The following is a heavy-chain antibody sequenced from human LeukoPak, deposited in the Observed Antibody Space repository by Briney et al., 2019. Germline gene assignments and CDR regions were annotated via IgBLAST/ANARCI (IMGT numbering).Heavy chain of an antibody. Sequence: SETLSLTCTVSGGSISSYYWSWIRQPAGKGLEWIGRIDARGSTNYNPSLKSRVTMSVDTSKNQFSLRVRSVNAADTAVYYCVREREGYFDLWGRGTLVTVSS. V-gene: IGHV4-4*07. CDR3: VREREGYFDL. CDR2: IDARGST. J-gene: IGHJ2*01. CDR1: GGSISSYY.